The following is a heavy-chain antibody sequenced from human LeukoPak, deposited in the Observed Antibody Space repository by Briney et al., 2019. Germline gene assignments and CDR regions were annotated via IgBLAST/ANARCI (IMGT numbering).Heavy chain of an antibody. CDR3: ARGRDGYNYYYFDY. Sequence: GGSLRLSCAASGFTFSSDAMHWWRQAPGKGLEYVSAISSNGGSTYYANSVKGRFTISRDNSKNPLYLQMGSLRAEDMAVYYCARGRDGYNYYYFDYWGQGTLVTVSS. V-gene: IGHV3-64*01. CDR2: ISSNGGST. D-gene: IGHD5-24*01. CDR1: GFTFSSDA. J-gene: IGHJ4*02.